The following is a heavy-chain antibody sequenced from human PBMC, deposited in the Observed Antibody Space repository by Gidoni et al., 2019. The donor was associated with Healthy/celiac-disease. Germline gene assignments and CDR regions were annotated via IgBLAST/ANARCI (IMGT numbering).Heavy chain of an antibody. V-gene: IGHV3-21*01. CDR3: ARERITMVRGVKGAFDI. Sequence: EVQLVESGGGLVKPGGSLRLSCAASGFTFRSYSMNWVRQAPVKGLEWGSSISSSSSYIYYADSVKGRFTISRDNAKNSLYLQMNSLRAEDTAVYYCARERITMVRGVKGAFDIWGQGTMVTVSS. D-gene: IGHD3-10*01. CDR1: GFTFRSYS. CDR2: ISSSSSYI. J-gene: IGHJ3*02.